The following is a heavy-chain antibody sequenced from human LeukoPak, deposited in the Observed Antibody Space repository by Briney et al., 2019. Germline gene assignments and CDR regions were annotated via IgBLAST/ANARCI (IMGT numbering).Heavy chain of an antibody. J-gene: IGHJ5*02. V-gene: IGHV1-69*06. D-gene: IGHD3-9*01. CDR2: IIPIFGTA. Sequence: SVKASCKASGGTFSSYAISWVRQAPGQGLEWMGGIIPIFGTANYAQKFQGRVTITADKSTSTAYMELRSLRSEDTAVYYCARVHYDILTGYYRFLWFDPWGQGTLVTVSS. CDR1: GGTFSSYA. CDR3: ARVHYDILTGYYRFLWFDP.